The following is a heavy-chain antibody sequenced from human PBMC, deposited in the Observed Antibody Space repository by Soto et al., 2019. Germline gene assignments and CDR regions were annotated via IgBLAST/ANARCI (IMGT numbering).Heavy chain of an antibody. CDR2: IFYSGGT. Sequence: QPQLQESGPGLVKPSEALSLTCTVSGGSISSSGHYWGWIRQTPGKGLEWIGNIFYSGGTHYNASFRSRVSISVDSSKNQLSLKVTSVTAADTAVYYCARRSYGSGVDLWGRGTLVTVSS. J-gene: IGHJ5*02. CDR1: GGSISSSGHY. CDR3: ARRSYGSGVDL. V-gene: IGHV4-39*01. D-gene: IGHD3-10*01.